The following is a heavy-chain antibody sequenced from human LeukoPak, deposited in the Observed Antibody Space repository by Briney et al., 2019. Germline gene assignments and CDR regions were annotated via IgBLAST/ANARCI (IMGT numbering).Heavy chain of an antibody. Sequence: SETLSLTCAVYGGSFSGYYWSWIRQPPGKGLEWIGEINHSGSTNYNPSLKSRVTISVDTSKNQFSLKLSSVTAADTAVYYCARAGYSSSWYGGYYYYMDVWGKGTTVTVSS. CDR3: ARAGYSSSWYGGYYYYMDV. CDR2: INHSGST. CDR1: GGSFSGYY. V-gene: IGHV4-34*01. J-gene: IGHJ6*03. D-gene: IGHD6-13*01.